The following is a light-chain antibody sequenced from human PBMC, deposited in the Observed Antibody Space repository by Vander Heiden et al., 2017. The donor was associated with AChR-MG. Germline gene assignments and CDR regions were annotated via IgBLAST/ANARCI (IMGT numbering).Light chain of an antibody. J-gene: IGKJ4*01. CDR1: QSVGSN. V-gene: IGKV3-15*01. CDR2: DAS. CDR3: QHYDDWPA. Sequence: EIVMPQPPATLSVSPGESATLSCRASQSVGSNLAWYQQKPDQAPRLLSYDASTRATGVPARFSSSGSATEFTLTISSLQSADSGVYYCQHYDDWPAFGAGTRVEI.